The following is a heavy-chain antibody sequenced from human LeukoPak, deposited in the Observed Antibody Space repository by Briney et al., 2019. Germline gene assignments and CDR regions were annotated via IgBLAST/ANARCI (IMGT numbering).Heavy chain of an antibody. Sequence: SETLSLTCTVSGGSISSSSYYWGWIRQPPGKGLEWIGSIYYSGSTYYNPSLKSRVTISVDTSKNQFSLKLSSVTAADTAVYYCARRVMITFGGVIAPNWFDPWGQGTLVTVSS. CDR3: ARRVMITFGGVIAPNWFDP. CDR1: GGSISSSSYY. CDR2: IYYSGST. D-gene: IGHD3-16*02. J-gene: IGHJ5*02. V-gene: IGHV4-39*01.